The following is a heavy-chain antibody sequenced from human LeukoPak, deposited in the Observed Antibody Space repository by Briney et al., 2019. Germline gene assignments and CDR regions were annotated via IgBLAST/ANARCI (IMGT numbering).Heavy chain of an antibody. Sequence: PGRSLRLSCAASGFTFSSYGMHWVRQAPGKGLEWVAVISYDGTNKYYTDSVKGRFTISRDNSKNTLYLHMNSLRAEDTAIYYCAKDLYGDLTAGIGFWGQGTLVTVSS. D-gene: IGHD4-17*01. CDR2: ISYDGTNK. J-gene: IGHJ4*02. V-gene: IGHV3-30*18. CDR1: GFTFSSYG. CDR3: AKDLYGDLTAGIGF.